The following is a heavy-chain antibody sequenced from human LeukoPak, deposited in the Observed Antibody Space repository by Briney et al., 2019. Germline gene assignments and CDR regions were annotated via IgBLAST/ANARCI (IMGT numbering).Heavy chain of an antibody. V-gene: IGHV3-30-3*01. CDR2: ISYDGSNK. J-gene: IGHJ6*02. D-gene: IGHD2-2*01. CDR3: AREVVPAASGGHGMDV. CDR1: GFTFSSYE. Sequence: GGSLRLSCAASGFTFSSYEMNWVRQAPGKGLEWVAVISYDGSNKYYADSVKGRFTISRDNSKNTLYLQMNSLRAEDTAVYYCAREVVPAASGGHGMDVWGQGTTVTVSS.